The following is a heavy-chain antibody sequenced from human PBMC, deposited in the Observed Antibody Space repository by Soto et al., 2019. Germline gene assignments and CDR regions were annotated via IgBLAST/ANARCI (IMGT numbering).Heavy chain of an antibody. CDR1: GGSISSGGYY. CDR3: ARESADYDSSGYDDY. V-gene: IGHV4-31*03. D-gene: IGHD3-22*01. J-gene: IGHJ4*02. CDR2: IYYSGST. Sequence: SLTCTVSGGSISSGGYYWSWIRQHPGKGLEWIGYIYYSGSTYYNPSLKSRVTISVDTSKNQFSLKLSSVTAADTAVYYCARESADYDSSGYDDYWGQGTLVTVSS.